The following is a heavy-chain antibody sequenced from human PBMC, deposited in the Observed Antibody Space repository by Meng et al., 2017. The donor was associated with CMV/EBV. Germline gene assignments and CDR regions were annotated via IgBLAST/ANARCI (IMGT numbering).Heavy chain of an antibody. CDR2: INFSGGRT. CDR3: GKGSCSGSSCYTDY. Sequence: GGSLRLSCVASGFTFSNYAMSWVPQAPGKGLEGFTTINFSGGRTYYADSLKGRFMISRDNSKDTLYLKMDSLGAEDAAVYYCGKGSCSGSSCYTDYWGQGTLVTVSS. D-gene: IGHD3-10*01. V-gene: IGHV3-23*01. CDR1: GFTFSNYA. J-gene: IGHJ4*02.